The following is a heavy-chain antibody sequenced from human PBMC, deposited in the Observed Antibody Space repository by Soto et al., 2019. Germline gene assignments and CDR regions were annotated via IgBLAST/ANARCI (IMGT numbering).Heavy chain of an antibody. CDR2: IYTSGST. CDR3: ARAPLSYDYGDFLDY. J-gene: IGHJ4*02. V-gene: IGHV4-4*07. Sequence: PSETLSLTCTVSCGSISSYYWSWIRQPAGKGLEWVGRIYTSGSTNYNPSLKSRVTMSVDTSKNQFSLKLSSVTAADTAVYYCARAPLSYDYGDFLDYWGQGTLVTVSS. D-gene: IGHD4-17*01. CDR1: CGSISSYY.